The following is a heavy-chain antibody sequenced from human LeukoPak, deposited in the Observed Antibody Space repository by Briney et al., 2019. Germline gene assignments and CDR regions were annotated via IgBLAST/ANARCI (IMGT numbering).Heavy chain of an antibody. D-gene: IGHD5-18*01. V-gene: IGHV4-39*01. J-gene: IGHJ4*02. CDR3: AGEAGYGGY. CDR1: GGSISSSSYH. Sequence: SETLSLTCTVSGGSISSSSYHWGWIRQPPGKGLEWIGSIYYSGSTYYNPSLKSRVTISVDTSKNQFSLKLSSVTAADTAVYYCAGEAGYGGYWGQGTLVTVSS. CDR2: IYYSGST.